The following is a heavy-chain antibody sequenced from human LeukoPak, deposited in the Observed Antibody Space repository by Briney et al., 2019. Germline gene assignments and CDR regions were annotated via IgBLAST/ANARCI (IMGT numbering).Heavy chain of an antibody. V-gene: IGHV1-46*01. CDR2: INPSGGST. Sequence: ASVKVSCKASGYTFTTYYMHWVRQAPGQGLEWMGIINPSGGSTSYAQKFQGRVTMTRDTSTSTVYMDLSSLGSDDTAVYYCARDGEYGTGSYYRGSFDYWGRGILVTVSS. CDR3: ARDGEYGTGSYYRGSFDY. CDR1: GYTFTTYY. J-gene: IGHJ4*02. D-gene: IGHD3-10*01.